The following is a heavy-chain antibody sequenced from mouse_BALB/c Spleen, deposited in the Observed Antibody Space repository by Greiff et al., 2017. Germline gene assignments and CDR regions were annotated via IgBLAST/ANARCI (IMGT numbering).Heavy chain of an antibody. D-gene: IGHD2-3*01. CDR1: GYSITSDYA. CDR2: ISYSGST. Sequence: EVKLQESGPGLVKPSQSLSLTCTVTGYSITSDYAWNWIRQFPGNKLEWMGYISYSGSTSYNPSLKSRISITRDTSKNQFFLQLNSVTTEDTATYYCARRGLYDGPYGGAMDYWGQGTSVTVSS. V-gene: IGHV3-2*02. CDR3: ARRGLYDGPYGGAMDY. J-gene: IGHJ4*01.